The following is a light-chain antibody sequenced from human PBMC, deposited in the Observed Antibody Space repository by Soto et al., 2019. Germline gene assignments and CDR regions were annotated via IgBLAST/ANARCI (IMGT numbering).Light chain of an antibody. CDR1: QSISRY. Sequence: IVLTQSACTLSLSPGERTTLSCRASQSISRYLAWYQQKPGQGPRLLIYGASSRATGTPDRFSGSGSGTDFTLTINRLEPEDFAVYYSQQYGSSGTSGQGTKVDI. CDR2: GAS. CDR3: QQYGSSGT. J-gene: IGKJ1*01. V-gene: IGKV3-20*01.